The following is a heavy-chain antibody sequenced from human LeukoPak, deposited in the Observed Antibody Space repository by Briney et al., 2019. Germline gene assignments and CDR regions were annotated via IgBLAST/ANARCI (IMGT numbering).Heavy chain of an antibody. CDR3: ARHTRRSHYGSGSYYNRCWFDP. J-gene: IGHJ5*02. CDR2: IYSGGST. Sequence: GGSLRLSCAASGFTVSSNYMSWVRQAPGKGLEWVSVIYSGGSTYYADSVKGRFTISRDNSKNTLYLQMNSLRAEDTAVYYCARHTRRSHYGSGSYYNRCWFDPWGQGTLVTVSS. D-gene: IGHD3-10*01. V-gene: IGHV3-53*01. CDR1: GFTVSSNY.